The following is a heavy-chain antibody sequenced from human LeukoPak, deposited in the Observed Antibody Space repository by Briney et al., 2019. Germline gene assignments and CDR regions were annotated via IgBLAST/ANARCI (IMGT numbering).Heavy chain of an antibody. D-gene: IGHD4-11*01. V-gene: IGHV1-69*13. J-gene: IGHJ4*02. Sequence: GASVKVSCKASGGTFSSYAISWVRQAPGQGLEWMGGIIPIFGTANYAQKFQGRVTITADESTSTAYVELSSLRSEDTAVYYCARDGHVDSNYQNYWGQGTLVTVSS. CDR2: IIPIFGTA. CDR1: GGTFSSYA. CDR3: ARDGHVDSNYQNY.